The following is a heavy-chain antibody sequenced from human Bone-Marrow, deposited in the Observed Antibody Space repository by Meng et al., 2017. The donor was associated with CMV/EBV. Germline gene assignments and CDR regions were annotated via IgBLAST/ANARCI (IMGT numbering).Heavy chain of an antibody. D-gene: IGHD3-3*01. CDR1: VV. J-gene: IGHJ4*02. Sequence: VVVGRIRQPPGKALEWLALIYWNDDKRYSPSLKSRLTITKDTSKNQVVLTMTNMDPVDTATYYCAHRLSDRYDFWSGSHPKDYFDYWGQGTLVTVSS. V-gene: IGHV2-5*01. CDR3: AHRLSDRYDFWSGSHPKDYFDY. CDR2: IYWNDDK.